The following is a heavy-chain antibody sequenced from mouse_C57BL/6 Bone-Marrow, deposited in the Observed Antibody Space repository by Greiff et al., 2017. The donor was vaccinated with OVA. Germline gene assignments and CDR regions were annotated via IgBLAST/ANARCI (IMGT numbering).Heavy chain of an antibody. V-gene: IGHV1-54*01. CDR3: ARLGDYDGWGYYYAMDY. D-gene: IGHD2-4*01. CDR1: GYAFTNYL. J-gene: IGHJ4*01. Sequence: QVQLQQSGAELVRPGPSVKVSCKASGYAFTNYLIEWVKQRPGQGLEWIGVINPGSGGSNYNEKFKGKATLTADKSSSTAYMQLSSLTSEDSAVYFCARLGDYDGWGYYYAMDYWGQGTSVTVSS. CDR2: INPGSGGS.